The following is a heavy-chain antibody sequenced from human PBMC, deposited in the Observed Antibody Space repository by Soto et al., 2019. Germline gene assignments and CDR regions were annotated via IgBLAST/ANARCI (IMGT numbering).Heavy chain of an antibody. D-gene: IGHD3-3*01. J-gene: IGHJ6*02. Sequence: PGGSLRLSCAASGFTFSSYGMHWVRQAPGKGLEWVAVISYDGSNKYYADSVKGRFTISRDNSKNTLYLQMNSLRAEDTAVYYCATEDFWSGYYYYIGMDVWGQGTTVTVSS. V-gene: IGHV3-30*03. CDR1: GFTFSSYG. CDR3: ATEDFWSGYYYYIGMDV. CDR2: ISYDGSNK.